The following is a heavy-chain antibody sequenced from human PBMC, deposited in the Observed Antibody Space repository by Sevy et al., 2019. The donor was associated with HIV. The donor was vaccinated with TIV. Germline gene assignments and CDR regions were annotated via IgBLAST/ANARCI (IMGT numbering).Heavy chain of an antibody. V-gene: IGHV5-51*01. D-gene: IGHD3-22*01. CDR2: IYPGDSDT. J-gene: IGHJ4*02. CDR3: ATAYYYDSSGYYPFDY. Sequence: GESLKISCKGSGYSFTSYCIGWVRQMPGKGLEWMGIIYPGDSDTRYSPSFQGQVTISADKSISTAYLQWSSLKASDTAMYYCATAYYYDSSGYYPFDYWGQGTLVTVSS. CDR1: GYSFTSYC.